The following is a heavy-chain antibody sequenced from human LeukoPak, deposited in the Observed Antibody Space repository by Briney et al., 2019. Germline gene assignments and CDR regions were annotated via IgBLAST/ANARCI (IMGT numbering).Heavy chain of an antibody. J-gene: IGHJ4*02. CDR2: ISSNSGIT. CDR3: ARILNY. D-gene: IGHD2/OR15-2a*01. V-gene: IGHV3-48*02. CDR1: GFTFNTYD. Sequence: GGSLRLSCAASGFTFNTYDMNWVRQAPGRGLEWVSYISSNSGITNYADSVKGRLTISRDNAKKSLYLQMNSLRDEDTAVYYCARILNYWGQGTLVIVSS.